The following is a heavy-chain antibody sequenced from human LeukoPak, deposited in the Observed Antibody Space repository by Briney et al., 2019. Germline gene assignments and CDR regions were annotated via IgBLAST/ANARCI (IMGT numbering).Heavy chain of an antibody. CDR1: GYTFTGYY. CDR3: ARAVGAAAGAFDY. D-gene: IGHD6-13*01. Sequence: ASVKVSCKASGYTFTGYYMHWVRQAPGQGLEWMGWINPNSGGTNYAQKFQGRVTMTTDTSTSTAYMELRSLRSDDTAVYYCARAVGAAAGAFDYWGQGTLVTVSS. J-gene: IGHJ4*02. CDR2: INPNSGGT. V-gene: IGHV1-2*02.